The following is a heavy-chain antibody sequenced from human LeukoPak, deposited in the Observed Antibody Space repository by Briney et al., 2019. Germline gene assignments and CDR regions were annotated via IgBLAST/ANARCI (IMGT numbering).Heavy chain of an antibody. V-gene: IGHV1-3*01. CDR2: INVGNGNT. Sequence: GASVTVSCKASGYTFTSYAMHWVRQAPGQRLEWMGWINVGNGNTKYSQKFQGRVTITRDTSASTAYMELSSLRSEDTAVYYCARGPTRPWFDPWGQGTLVTVSS. D-gene: IGHD5-12*01. J-gene: IGHJ5*02. CDR1: GYTFTSYA. CDR3: ARGPTRPWFDP.